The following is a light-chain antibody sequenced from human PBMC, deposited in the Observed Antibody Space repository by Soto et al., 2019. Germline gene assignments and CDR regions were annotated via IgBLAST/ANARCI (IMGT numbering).Light chain of an antibody. V-gene: IGKV1-39*01. CDR2: AAS. CDR1: QSISTY. J-gene: IGKJ2*01. Sequence: DIQMTQSPSSLSASVGDRVTITCRASQSISTYLHWYQQKSGKAPKLLIYAASNLQSGVPSRFSGSGSGTDFTLTITSLQPEDFATYYCQQSYRTPRTFGQGTKLETK. CDR3: QQSYRTPRT.